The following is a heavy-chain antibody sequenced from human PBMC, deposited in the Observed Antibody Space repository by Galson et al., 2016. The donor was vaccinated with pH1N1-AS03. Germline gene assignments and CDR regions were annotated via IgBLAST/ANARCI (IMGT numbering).Heavy chain of an antibody. V-gene: IGHV3-30*18. J-gene: IGHJ5*01. Sequence: SLRLSCAASGFTFSDSGMHWVRQPPGKGLEWVAVISKDARGKFYADSVKGRFTISRDNSNNTVYLHMNSLRTEDTAVYYCAKMLRGVTAVGFESWGRGILVIVSS. CDR2: ISKDARGK. CDR1: GFTFSDSG. CDR3: AKMLRGVTAVGFES. D-gene: IGHD3-10*01.